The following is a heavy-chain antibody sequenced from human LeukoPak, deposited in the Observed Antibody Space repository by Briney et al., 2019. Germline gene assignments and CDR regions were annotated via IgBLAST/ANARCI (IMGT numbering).Heavy chain of an antibody. D-gene: IGHD2-2*01. V-gene: IGHV1-69*13. J-gene: IGHJ3*02. CDR1: GGTFSSYA. CDR2: IIPIFGTA. Sequence: SVKVSCKASGGTFSSYAISWVRQTPGQGLEWMGGIIPIFGTANYAQKFQGRVTITADESTSTAYMELSSLRSEDTAVYYCARNGRVVVPVTDAFDIWGQGTMVTVSS. CDR3: ARNGRVVVPVTDAFDI.